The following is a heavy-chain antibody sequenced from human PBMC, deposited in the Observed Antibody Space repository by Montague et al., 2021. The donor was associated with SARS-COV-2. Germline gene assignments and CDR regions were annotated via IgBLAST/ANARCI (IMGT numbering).Heavy chain of an antibody. V-gene: IGHV4-34*01. CDR1: GGSFNDYY. Sequence: SETLSLTCAVYGGSFNDYYWSWIRQPPGKGLEWIGEINHGGITNYSPSLKSRVTISADTSKNQFSLKLKSVTAADTANYYCARGHQGVAMIVVVMIGAEYYFDHWGQGSLVTVSS. CDR2: INHGGIT. D-gene: IGHD3-22*01. CDR3: ARGHQGVAMIVVVMIGAEYYFDH. J-gene: IGHJ4*02.